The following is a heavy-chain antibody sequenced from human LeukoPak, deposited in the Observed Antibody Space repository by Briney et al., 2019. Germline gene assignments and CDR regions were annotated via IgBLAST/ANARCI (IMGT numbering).Heavy chain of an antibody. Sequence: HSGGSLRLSCAASGFTFSSYAMSWVRQAPGKGLEWVSAISGSGGSTYYADSVKGRFTISRDNSKNTLYLQVNSLRAEDTAIYYCAKDRENNNSSPFDYWGRGTLVTVSS. CDR2: ISGSGGST. J-gene: IGHJ4*02. V-gene: IGHV3-23*01. CDR1: GFTFSSYA. D-gene: IGHD1/OR15-1a*01. CDR3: AKDRENNNSSPFDY.